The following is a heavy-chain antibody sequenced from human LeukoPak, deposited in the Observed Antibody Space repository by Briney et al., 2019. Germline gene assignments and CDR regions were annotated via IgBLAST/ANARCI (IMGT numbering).Heavy chain of an antibody. CDR2: IIPIFGTA. J-gene: IGHJ3*02. Sequence: SVKVSCKASGGTFSSYAISWVRLAPGQGLEWMGGIIPIFGTANYAQMFQGRVTITADESTSTAYMELSSLRSEDTAVYYCARTRLRLGTAAFDIWGQGTMVTVSS. V-gene: IGHV1-69*13. CDR1: GGTFSSYA. D-gene: IGHD4-17*01. CDR3: ARTRLRLGTAAFDI.